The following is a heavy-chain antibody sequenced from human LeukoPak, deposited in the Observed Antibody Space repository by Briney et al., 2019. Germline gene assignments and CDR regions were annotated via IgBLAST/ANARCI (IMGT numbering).Heavy chain of an antibody. CDR1: GFTFSSYG. V-gene: IGHV3-30*18. J-gene: IGHJ4*02. Sequence: GGSLRLSCAASGFTFSSYGMHWVRQAPGKGLEWVALISYDGGNKFYADSVRDRFTISRDNSKNTLYLQMNSLRAEDTAVYYCAKGSSQYSSRNFDYWGQGTLVTVSS. CDR3: AKGSSQYSSRNFDY. D-gene: IGHD6-13*01. CDR2: ISYDGGNK.